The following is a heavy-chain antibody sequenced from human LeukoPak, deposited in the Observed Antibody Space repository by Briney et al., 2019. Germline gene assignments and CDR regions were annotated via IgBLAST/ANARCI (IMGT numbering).Heavy chain of an antibody. CDR2: ISGSGGST. V-gene: IGHV3-23*01. D-gene: IGHD3-22*01. Sequence: GGSLRLSCAASGFTLSSYAMSWVRQAPGGGLEWVSAISGSGGSTSYAASAKGRFTISRDNSTNTLYLQMNSLRAEDTAVYYCAKVRTDYYDSSGHGEYCQHWGQGTLVTVSS. J-gene: IGHJ1*01. CDR3: AKVRTDYYDSSGHGEYCQH. CDR1: GFTLSSYA.